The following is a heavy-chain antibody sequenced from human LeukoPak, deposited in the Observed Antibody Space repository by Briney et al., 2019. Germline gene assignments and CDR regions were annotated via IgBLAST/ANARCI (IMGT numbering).Heavy chain of an antibody. V-gene: IGHV3-33*01. Sequence: GGSLRLSCAASGFTFSSYGMHWVRQAPGKGLEWVAVILNDGSQEKYADSVKGRFTISRDNSKNTLFLQMNSLRAEDTAVYYCARDDALGDNALDIWAKGQWPPSL. CDR2: ILNDGSQE. CDR3: ARDDALGDNALDI. J-gene: IGHJ3*02. CDR1: GFTFSSYG. D-gene: IGHD3-16*01.